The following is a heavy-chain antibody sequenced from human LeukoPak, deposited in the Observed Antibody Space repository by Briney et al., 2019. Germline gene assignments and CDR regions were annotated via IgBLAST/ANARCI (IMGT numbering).Heavy chain of an antibody. D-gene: IGHD1-14*01. CDR3: ARDYRSGSPDYFDS. Sequence: GGPLRRSCAASGFTFTNYEIHGVRQAPGKALEWVPVRSPDGSIKIYTDSVKGRFTISRDNSKNTQYLEMNSLRVDDTAVYFCARDYRSGSPDYFDSWGRGTLVTVSS. V-gene: IGHV3-30*03. CDR2: RSPDGSIK. CDR1: GFTFTNYE. J-gene: IGHJ4*02.